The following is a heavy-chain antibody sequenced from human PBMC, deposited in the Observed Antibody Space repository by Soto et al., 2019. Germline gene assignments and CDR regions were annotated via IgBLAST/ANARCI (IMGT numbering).Heavy chain of an antibody. CDR1: DFSFTSHG. J-gene: IGHJ4*02. CDR2: ISLYNGNT. CDR3: ARDLYGGTYYDSSGYYFDY. V-gene: IGHV1-18*04. Sequence: ASVKVSCKAYDFSFTSHGISWVRQAPGQGLEWMGWISLYNGNTNYAQQFQGRVTMTTDTSTSTAYMELRSLRSDDTAVYYCARDLYGGTYYDSSGYYFDYWGQGTLVTVSS. D-gene: IGHD3-22*01.